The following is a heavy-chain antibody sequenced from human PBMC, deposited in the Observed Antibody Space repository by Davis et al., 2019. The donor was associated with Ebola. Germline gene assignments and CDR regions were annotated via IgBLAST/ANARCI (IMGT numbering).Heavy chain of an antibody. D-gene: IGHD6-19*01. CDR3: ARGYSSGWYGFDN. CDR1: GYTFTGYY. V-gene: IGHV1-2*02. Sequence: AASVKVSCKASGYTFTGYYMHWVRQAPGQGLDWMGWINPNSGGANYAQKFQGRVTMTRDTSISTAYMELSRLSSDDTAVYYCARGYSSGWYGFDNWGQGTLVTVSS. CDR2: INPNSGGA. J-gene: IGHJ4*02.